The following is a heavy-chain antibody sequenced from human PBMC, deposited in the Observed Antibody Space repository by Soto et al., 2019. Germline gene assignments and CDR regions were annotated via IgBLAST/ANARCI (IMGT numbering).Heavy chain of an antibody. CDR1: GYTFTSYY. J-gene: IGHJ6*02. CDR2: INPSGGST. Sequence: QVQLVQSGAEVKKPGASVKVSCKASGYTFTSYYMHWVRQAPGQGLEWMGIINPSGGSTSYAQKFQRRVTMPSGTATSTVYMGLSSLRSEDTAVYYCARDRGSRYCSGGSCYSAYIDYYYYGMDVWGQGTTVTVSS. D-gene: IGHD2-15*01. V-gene: IGHV1-46*01. CDR3: ARDRGSRYCSGGSCYSAYIDYYYYGMDV.